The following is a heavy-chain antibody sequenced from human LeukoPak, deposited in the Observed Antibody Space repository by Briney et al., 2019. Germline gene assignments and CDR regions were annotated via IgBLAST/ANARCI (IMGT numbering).Heavy chain of an antibody. CDR2: INDSGST. D-gene: IGHD2-15*01. CDR3: ARVQSGSCTGGSCYGYYYGMDV. Sequence: PSETLSLTCAVYGGSFSGYYWSWIRQSPGKGLEWIGEINDSGSTDYNPSLTSRVTISEDTSKNQFSLKLSSVTAADTAVYYCARVQSGSCTGGSCYGYYYGMDVWGKGTTVTVSS. J-gene: IGHJ6*04. CDR1: GGSFSGYY. V-gene: IGHV4-34*01.